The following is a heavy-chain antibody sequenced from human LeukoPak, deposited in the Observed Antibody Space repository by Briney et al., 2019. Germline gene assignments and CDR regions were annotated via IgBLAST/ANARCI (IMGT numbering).Heavy chain of an antibody. CDR2: ISSSGSGGNT. J-gene: IGHJ4*02. CDR1: GVTLSTYA. Sequence: GGSLRLSCAASGVTLSTYAMSWARQAPGRGLEWVSGISSSGSGGNTYYADSVKGRFTISRDSSKNTLFLHMNSLRVEDTAIYYCANNLGYCSGTSCSEPGCWGQGTLVTVSS. CDR3: ANNLGYCSGTSCSEPGC. V-gene: IGHV3-23*01. D-gene: IGHD2-2*01.